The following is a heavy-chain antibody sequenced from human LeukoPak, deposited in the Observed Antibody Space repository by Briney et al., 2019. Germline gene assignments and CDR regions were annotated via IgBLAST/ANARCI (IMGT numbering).Heavy chain of an antibody. CDR2: IYTSEST. J-gene: IGHJ4*02. D-gene: IGHD6-13*01. CDR1: GGSISSYY. CDR3: ARTGLGSSSWSSFDY. Sequence: PSETLSLTCTVSGGSISSYYWSWIRQPAGKGLEWIGRIYTSESTNYNPSLKSRVTMSVDTSKNQFSLKPSSVTAADTAVYYCARTGLGSSSWSSFDYWGQGTLVTVSS. V-gene: IGHV4-4*07.